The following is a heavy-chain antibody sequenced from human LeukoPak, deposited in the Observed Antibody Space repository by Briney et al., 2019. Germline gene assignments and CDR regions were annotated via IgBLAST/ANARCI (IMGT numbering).Heavy chain of an antibody. D-gene: IGHD3-10*01. J-gene: IGHJ3*02. CDR2: IYSDGST. Sequence: PGRSLRLSCAASGFTVSTNYMSWVRQAPGKGLEWVSVIYSDGSTYYADSVKGRFTISRDNSKNTLYLQMNSLRAEDTAVYYCARELGYYGSGFYYGEGAFDIWGQGTMVTVSS. CDR3: ARELGYYGSGFYYGEGAFDI. CDR1: GFTVSTNY. V-gene: IGHV3-53*01.